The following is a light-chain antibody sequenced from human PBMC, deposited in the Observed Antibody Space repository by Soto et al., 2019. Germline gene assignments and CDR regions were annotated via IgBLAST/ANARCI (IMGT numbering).Light chain of an antibody. CDR3: QQYENYWT. CDR1: QSVSSY. CDR2: DAS. V-gene: IGKV3-11*01. J-gene: IGKJ1*01. Sequence: EIFLTQSPATLSLSEWERATLSCRASQSVSSYLAWYQQKPGQAPRLLIYDASNRATGIPARFSGSGSGTDFTLTISHLQPDDSATYYCQQYENYWTFGQGTKVDIK.